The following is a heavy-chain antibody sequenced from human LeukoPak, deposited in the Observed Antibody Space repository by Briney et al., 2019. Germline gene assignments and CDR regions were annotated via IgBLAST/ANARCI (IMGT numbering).Heavy chain of an antibody. Sequence: PGGSLRLSCAASGFTFSSYAMSWVRQAPGKGLEWVSGINWNGGSTGYADSLKGRFTISRDNANNSLYLQMNSLRVEDTALYYCARGSYYDTSGHYAFWGQGTLVTVSS. CDR1: GFTFSSYA. D-gene: IGHD3-22*01. V-gene: IGHV3-20*04. CDR3: ARGSYYDTSGHYAF. CDR2: INWNGGST. J-gene: IGHJ4*02.